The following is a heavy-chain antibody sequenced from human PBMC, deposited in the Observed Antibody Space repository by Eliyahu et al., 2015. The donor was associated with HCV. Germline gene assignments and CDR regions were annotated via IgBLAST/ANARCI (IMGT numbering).Heavy chain of an antibody. CDR3: ARDWATTYYYGMDV. CDR1: GXTFTDYA. Sequence: QVQIVQSGAEMKKPGASXRISCKASGXTFTDYAFHWVRQAPGQRLEWMGWINXGSGDTKYSQKFQGRVTITRDTSATTTYIQLRSLRSEDTAVYYCARDWATTYYYGMDVWGQGTTVTVS. J-gene: IGHJ6*02. CDR2: INXGSGDT. D-gene: IGHD1-1*01. V-gene: IGHV1-3*01.